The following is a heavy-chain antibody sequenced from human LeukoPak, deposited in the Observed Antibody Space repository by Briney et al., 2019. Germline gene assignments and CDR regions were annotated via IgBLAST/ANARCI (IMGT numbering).Heavy chain of an antibody. CDR1: RFTFSNYA. CDR3: AKDVCRYNSGVLGFDY. V-gene: IGHV3-23*01. J-gene: IGHJ4*02. CDR2: ISGSGDNT. D-gene: IGHD6-19*01. Sequence: GGSLRLSCAASRFTFSNYAMSWVRQAPGKGLEWVSAISGSGDNTYYADSVKGRFTISRDNSKNTVYLRMNSLRAEDTALYYCAKDVCRYNSGVLGFDYWGQGTLVTVSS.